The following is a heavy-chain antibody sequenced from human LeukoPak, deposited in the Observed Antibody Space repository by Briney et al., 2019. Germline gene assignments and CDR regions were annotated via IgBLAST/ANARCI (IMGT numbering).Heavy chain of an antibody. D-gene: IGHD6-13*01. CDR1: GGSISDYY. J-gene: IGHJ4*02. V-gene: IGHV4-59*01. CDR3: ARSPGWAAAGNEYYFDY. CDR2: IHYSGST. Sequence: SETLSLTCTVSGGSISDYYWSWIRQPPGKGLEWIAYIHYSGSTHYNPSLKSRVTISLDTSKNQFSLKLSSVTAADTAVYYCARSPGWAAAGNEYYFDYWGQGTLVTVSS.